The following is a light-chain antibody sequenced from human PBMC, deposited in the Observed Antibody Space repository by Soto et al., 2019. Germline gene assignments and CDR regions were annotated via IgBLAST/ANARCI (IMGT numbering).Light chain of an antibody. CDR3: QQYGSSPT. Sequence: EIVLTQSPGTVSLSPGESATLSCRASQSISRSDLAWYQHRPGQSPRLLIYATSSRATGIPDRFTGGGAGTGFTRTISRLEPEDSAVYYWQQYGSSPTFGGGTKVEIK. V-gene: IGKV3-20*01. CDR2: ATS. CDR1: QSISRSD. J-gene: IGKJ4*01.